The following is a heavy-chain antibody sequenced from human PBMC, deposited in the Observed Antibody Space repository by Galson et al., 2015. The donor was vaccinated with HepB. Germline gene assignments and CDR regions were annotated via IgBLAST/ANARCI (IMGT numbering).Heavy chain of an antibody. CDR1: GFTFSSYS. Sequence: SLRLSCAASGFTFSSYSMNWVRQAPGKGLEWVSYISSSSSTIYYADSVKGRFTISRDNAKNSLYLQMNSLRAEDTAVYYCAKEPTRAAGIFDYWGQGTLATVSS. CDR3: AKEPTRAAGIFDY. J-gene: IGHJ4*02. V-gene: IGHV3-48*04. D-gene: IGHD6-13*01. CDR2: ISSSSSTI.